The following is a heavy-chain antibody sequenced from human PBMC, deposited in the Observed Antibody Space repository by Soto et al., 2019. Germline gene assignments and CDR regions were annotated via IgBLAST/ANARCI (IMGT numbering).Heavy chain of an antibody. Sequence: QVQLVQSGAEVKKPGSSVKVSCKASRDTFSKYAFNWVRQAPGQGLEWMGWIIPIFDSRNYAEKFQGRVTITADESTSTAYMEFRSLRFEDTAVYYCARGETYLGVWGQGTTVTVSS. D-gene: IGHD3-16*01. CDR3: ARGETYLGV. J-gene: IGHJ6*02. CDR1: RDTFSKYA. V-gene: IGHV1-69*01. CDR2: IIPIFDSR.